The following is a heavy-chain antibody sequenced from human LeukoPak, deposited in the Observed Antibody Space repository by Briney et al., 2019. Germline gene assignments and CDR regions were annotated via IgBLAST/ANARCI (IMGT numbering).Heavy chain of an antibody. J-gene: IGHJ5*02. CDR3: ARGEGSTIFGVVTPNWFDP. CDR2: IIPIFGTA. D-gene: IGHD3-3*01. V-gene: IGHV1-69*13. Sequence: GASVTVSCKASGGTFSSYAISWVRQAPGQGLEWMGGIIPIFGTANYAQKFQGRVTITADESTSTAYMELSSLRSEDTAVYYCARGEGSTIFGVVTPNWFDPWGQGTLVTVSS. CDR1: GGTFSSYA.